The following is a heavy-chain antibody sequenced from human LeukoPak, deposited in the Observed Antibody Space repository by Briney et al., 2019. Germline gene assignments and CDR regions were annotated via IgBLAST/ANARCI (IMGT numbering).Heavy chain of an antibody. D-gene: IGHD2-2*01. Sequence: PSETLSLTCTVSGGSISSYYWSWIRQPAGKGLEWIGRIYTSGSTNYNPSLKSRVTISVDTSKNQFSLKLSSVTAADTAVYYCARDGEYCSSTSCLFTAFDIWGQGTMVTVSS. J-gene: IGHJ3*02. CDR1: GGSISSYY. CDR2: IYTSGST. CDR3: ARDGEYCSSTSCLFTAFDI. V-gene: IGHV4-4*07.